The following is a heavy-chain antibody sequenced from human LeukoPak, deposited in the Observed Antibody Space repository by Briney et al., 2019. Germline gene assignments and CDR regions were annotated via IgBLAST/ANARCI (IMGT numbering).Heavy chain of an antibody. D-gene: IGHD3-22*01. J-gene: IGHJ5*02. CDR3: ARDYYDSSGYYP. CDR2: IWYDGSNK. CDR1: GFTFSSYG. V-gene: IGHV3-33*01. Sequence: GGSLRLSCAASGFTFSSYGMHWVRQAPGNGLEWVAVIWYDGSNKYYADSVKGRFTISRDNSKNTLYLQMNSLRAEDTAVYYCARDYYDSSGYYPWGQGTLVTVSS.